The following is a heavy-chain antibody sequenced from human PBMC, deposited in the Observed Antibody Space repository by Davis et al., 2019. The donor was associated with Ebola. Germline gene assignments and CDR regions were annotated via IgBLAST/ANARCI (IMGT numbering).Heavy chain of an antibody. Sequence: PSETLSLTCTVSGGSLSPYYWSWIRQSPGKGLEWIGYVEYNGRTEYIPFLNSRITISVDTSKSQVSLKLRSVTAADSAVYSCARGVYGAYFDYWGQGILVTVSS. CDR3: ARGVYGAYFDY. CDR2: VEYNGRT. V-gene: IGHV4-59*01. CDR1: GGSLSPYY. D-gene: IGHD4-17*01. J-gene: IGHJ4*02.